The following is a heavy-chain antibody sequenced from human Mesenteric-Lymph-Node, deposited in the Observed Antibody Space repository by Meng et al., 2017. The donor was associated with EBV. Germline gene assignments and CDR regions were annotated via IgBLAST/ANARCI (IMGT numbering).Heavy chain of an antibody. Sequence: VYGGGLVQPGGLLRLSCTIYGFSFSYNWMLWVRQAPVKWMGWFSRIYSDGSRTDYSDSVKGRFTISRDNAKNTLYLQMNSLRADDTAVYFCRTCGSDCYIDYWGQGTLVTVSS. CDR3: RTCGSDCYIDY. V-gene: IGHV3-74*01. J-gene: IGHJ4*02. CDR2: IYSDGSRT. D-gene: IGHD2-21*01. CDR1: GFSFSYNW.